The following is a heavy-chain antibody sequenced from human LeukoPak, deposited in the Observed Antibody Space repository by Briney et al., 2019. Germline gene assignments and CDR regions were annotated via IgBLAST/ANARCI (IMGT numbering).Heavy chain of an antibody. CDR2: IYYSGST. J-gene: IGHJ4*02. CDR3: ARHSTTVTTHSCFDY. D-gene: IGHD4-17*01. Sequence: SETLSLTCTVSGGSISSYYWSWIRQPPGKGLEWIGYIYYSGSTNYNPSLKSRVTISVDTSKNQFSLKLSSVTAADTAVYYCARHSTTVTTHSCFDYWGQGTLVTVSS. CDR1: GGSISSYY. V-gene: IGHV4-59*08.